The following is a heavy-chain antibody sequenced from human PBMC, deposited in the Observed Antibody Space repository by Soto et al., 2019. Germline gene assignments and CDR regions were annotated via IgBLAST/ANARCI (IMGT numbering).Heavy chain of an antibody. Sequence: EVQLVESGGGLVQPGGSLRLSCAACGFTFSDYWMSWVRQAPGKGLEWVANIKKDESEKYYVDSVKGRFTISRDNAKNSLNLQMNSLRAEDAAVYYCARGSAAPDSWGQGTLVTVSS. D-gene: IGHD6-13*01. V-gene: IGHV3-7*03. CDR3: ARGSAAPDS. CDR1: GFTFSDYW. CDR2: IKKDESEK. J-gene: IGHJ4*02.